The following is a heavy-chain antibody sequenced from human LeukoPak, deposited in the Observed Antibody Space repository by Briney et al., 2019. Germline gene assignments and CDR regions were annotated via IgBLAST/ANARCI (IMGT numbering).Heavy chain of an antibody. CDR1: GYTFTSYY. D-gene: IGHD3-22*01. CDR2: INPTGGST. V-gene: IGHV1-46*01. Sequence: ASVKVSCKASGYTFTSYYMHWVRQAPGQGLEWMGLINPTGGSTGYAQKFQGRVTMTRDMSTSTDYMELSSLRSEDTAIYYCARGHYYDSSGYYYEEYWGQGTLVTVSS. CDR3: ARGHYYDSSGYYYEEY. J-gene: IGHJ4*02.